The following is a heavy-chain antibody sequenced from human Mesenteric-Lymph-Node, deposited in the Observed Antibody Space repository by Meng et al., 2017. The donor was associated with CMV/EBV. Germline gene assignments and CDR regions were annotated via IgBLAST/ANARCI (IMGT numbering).Heavy chain of an antibody. J-gene: IGHJ3*02. Sequence: GGSLRLSCAASGFSFTTYAMHWVRQAPGKGLEWVAVITYDGGNYFLADSVTGRFTISRDNAKHSLYLQMNSLRAEDTAVYYCARAVSVGWERWSAFDIWGQGTMVTVSS. CDR2: ITYDGGNY. D-gene: IGHD1-26*01. V-gene: IGHV3-30*04. CDR3: ARAVSVGWERWSAFDI. CDR1: GFSFTTYA.